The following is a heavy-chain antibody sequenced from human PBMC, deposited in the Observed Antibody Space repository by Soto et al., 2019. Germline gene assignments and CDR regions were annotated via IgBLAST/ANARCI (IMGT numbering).Heavy chain of an antibody. V-gene: IGHV3-48*02. CDR2: ISSNGDTT. J-gene: IGHJ4*02. CDR3: ARLPKGSVVTA. Sequence: VESGGGLVYPGGSLRLSCVASGFRFSDHSMNWVRQAPGKGLQWISYISSNGDTTYYADSVKGRFTISRDNAKNALFLQMNSLRDDHTATYYCARLPKGSVVTAWGQGARVTVSS. CDR1: GFRFSDHS. D-gene: IGHD2-21*02.